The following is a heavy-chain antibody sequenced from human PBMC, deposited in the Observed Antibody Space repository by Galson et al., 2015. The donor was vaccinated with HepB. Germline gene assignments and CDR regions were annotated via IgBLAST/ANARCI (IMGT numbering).Heavy chain of an antibody. D-gene: IGHD5-18*01. CDR2: ITGEGDST. CDR1: GFAFDSHA. CDR3: AKGYGLFDS. V-gene: IGHV3-23*01. Sequence: SLRLSCAASGFAFDSHAMSWVRQAPGRGLGWISGITGEGDSTFYADSVKGRFTVSKDNSNNMLYLQMNSLRAEDAGLYFCAKGYGLFDSWGQGILVTVSS. J-gene: IGHJ5*01.